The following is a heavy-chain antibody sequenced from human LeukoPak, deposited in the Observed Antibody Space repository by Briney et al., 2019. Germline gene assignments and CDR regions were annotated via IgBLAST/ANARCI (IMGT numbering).Heavy chain of an antibody. J-gene: IGHJ4*02. CDR2: IRYHGSNI. D-gene: IGHD2-2*01. V-gene: IGHV3-30*02. CDR3: AKVLTGYCGSTSCPFDS. CDR1: GFSFRDFW. Sequence: GGSLRLSCAASGFSFRDFWMTWVRQAPGKGLEWVAYIRYHGSNINYADSVKGRFTISRDNSKDTLFLQMSSLRAEDTAVYYCAKVLTGYCGSTSCPFDSWGQGTLVTVSS.